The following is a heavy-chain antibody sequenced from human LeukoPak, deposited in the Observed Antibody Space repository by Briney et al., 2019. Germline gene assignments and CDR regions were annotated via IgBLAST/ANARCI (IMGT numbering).Heavy chain of an antibody. D-gene: IGHD6-13*01. Sequence: GGSLRLSCVPSGFTFKNYWMSWVRQAPGKGLEWVANIEADGTEKYYVDSVKGRFTVSRDNARNSLYLQMSSLRVEDTAVYYCARDPAAWDYWGQGTLVTVSS. V-gene: IGHV3-7*04. CDR2: IEADGTEK. CDR3: ARDPAAWDY. CDR1: GFTFKNYW. J-gene: IGHJ4*02.